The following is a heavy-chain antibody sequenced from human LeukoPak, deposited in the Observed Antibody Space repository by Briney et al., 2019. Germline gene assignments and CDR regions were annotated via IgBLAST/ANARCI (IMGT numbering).Heavy chain of an antibody. D-gene: IGHD6-19*01. CDR1: GYTLTELS. CDR2: FDPEDGET. Sequence: GASVKVSCKVSGYTLTELSMHWVRQAPGKGLEWMGGFDPEDGETIYAQKFQGRVTMTEDTSTDTAYMELGSLRSEDTAVYYCATDRSYSSGWYGYFDYWGQGTLVTVSS. J-gene: IGHJ4*02. CDR3: ATDRSYSSGWYGYFDY. V-gene: IGHV1-24*01.